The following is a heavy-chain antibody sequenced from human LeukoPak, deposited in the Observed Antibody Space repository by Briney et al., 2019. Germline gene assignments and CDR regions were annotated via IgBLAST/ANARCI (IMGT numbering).Heavy chain of an antibody. CDR2: ISHDRSNS. V-gene: IGHV3-30-3*01. D-gene: IGHD3-10*01. Sequence: GGSLRLSCAASGFTFSNYAMHWARQAPGKGLEWVAFISHDRSNSCHADSVKGRFTISRDNSKNSLYLQMNSLTDEDTAVYYCARDLSGSYMSDYWGQGTLVTVSS. CDR1: GFTFSNYA. J-gene: IGHJ4*02. CDR3: ARDLSGSYMSDY.